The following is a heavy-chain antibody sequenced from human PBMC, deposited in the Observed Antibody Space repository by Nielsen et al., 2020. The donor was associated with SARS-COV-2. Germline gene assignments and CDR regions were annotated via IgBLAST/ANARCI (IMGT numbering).Heavy chain of an antibody. J-gene: IGHJ4*02. V-gene: IGHV3-48*03. CDR2: ITGSGRTI. CDR1: GFPFSSCE. CDR3: VTGNCGLRQRT. D-gene: IGHD7-27*01. Sequence: GGSLRLSCAASGFPFSSCEMNWVRQAPGKGQERVSYITGSGRTIYYPDSVKGRFTMSRDNGKNSLYLHMNDLRVEDSAVYYCVTGNCGLRQRTWGQGTLVTVSS.